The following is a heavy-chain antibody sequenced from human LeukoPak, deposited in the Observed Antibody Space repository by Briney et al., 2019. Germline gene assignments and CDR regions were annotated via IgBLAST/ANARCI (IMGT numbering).Heavy chain of an antibody. Sequence: GGSLRLSCAASGFTFSSYAMSWVRQAPGKGLEWVSGISGSGDNTYYADSVKGRFTISRDNSKNTLYVQVNSLGAEDTAAYFCAKGSYYDSSGSFYFDYWGQGTLVTVSS. J-gene: IGHJ4*02. CDR1: GFTFSSYA. CDR2: ISGSGDNT. V-gene: IGHV3-23*01. D-gene: IGHD3-22*01. CDR3: AKGSYYDSSGSFYFDY.